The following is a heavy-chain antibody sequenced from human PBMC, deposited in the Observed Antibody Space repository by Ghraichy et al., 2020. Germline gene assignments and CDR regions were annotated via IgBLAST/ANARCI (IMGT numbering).Heavy chain of an antibody. CDR2: ISAYNGNT. D-gene: IGHD6-19*01. Sequence: ASGKVSCKASGYTFTSYGISWVRQAPGQGLEWMGWISAYNGNTNYAQKLQGRVTMTTDTSTSTAYMELRSLRSDDTAVYYCARDEGSSGWYPIDYWGQGTLVTVSS. V-gene: IGHV1-18*01. CDR3: ARDEGSSGWYPIDY. J-gene: IGHJ4*02. CDR1: GYTFTSYG.